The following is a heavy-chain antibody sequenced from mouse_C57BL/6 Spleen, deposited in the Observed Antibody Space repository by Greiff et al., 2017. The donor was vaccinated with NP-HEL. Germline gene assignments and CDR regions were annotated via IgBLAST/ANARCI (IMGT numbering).Heavy chain of an antibody. V-gene: IGHV1-42*01. CDR3: ARRDGYYDYYAMDY. Sequence: EVKLMESGPELVKPGASVKISCKASGYSFTGYYMNWVKQSPEKSLEWIGEINPSTGGTTYNQKFKAKATLTVDKSSSTAYMQLKSLTSEDSAVYYCARRDGYYDYYAMDYWGQGTSVTVSS. CDR1: GYSFTGYY. J-gene: IGHJ4*01. D-gene: IGHD2-3*01. CDR2: INPSTGGT.